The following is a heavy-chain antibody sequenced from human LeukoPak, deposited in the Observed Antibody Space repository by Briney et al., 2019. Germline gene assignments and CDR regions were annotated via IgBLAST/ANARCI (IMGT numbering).Heavy chain of an antibody. CDR2: INHNGNVN. CDR1: GFTFSSYW. J-gene: IGHJ6*02. Sequence: GESLRLSCAASGFTFSSYWMNWARQAPGKGLEWVASINHNGNVNYYVDSVKGRFPISRDNAKNSLYLQMSNLRAEDTAVYFCARGGGLDVWGQGATVTVSS. CDR3: ARGGGLDV. D-gene: IGHD3-16*01. V-gene: IGHV3-7*03.